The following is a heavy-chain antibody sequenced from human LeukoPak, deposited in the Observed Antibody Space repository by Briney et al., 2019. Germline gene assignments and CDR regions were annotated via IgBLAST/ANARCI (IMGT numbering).Heavy chain of an antibody. D-gene: IGHD1-26*01. CDR3: ARAGSGSHPKELGAFDI. Sequence: PGGSLRLSCAASGFTFNTYGMHWVRQAPGKGLEWVAVIWYDGSNKYYADSVKGRFTISRDNSKNTLDLQMNSLRAEDTAVYYCARAGSGSHPKELGAFDIWGQGTMVTVSS. J-gene: IGHJ3*02. CDR2: IWYDGSNK. V-gene: IGHV3-33*01. CDR1: GFTFNTYG.